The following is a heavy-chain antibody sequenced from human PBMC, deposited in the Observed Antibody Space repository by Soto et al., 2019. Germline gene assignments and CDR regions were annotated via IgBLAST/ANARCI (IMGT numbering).Heavy chain of an antibody. V-gene: IGHV1-8*01. CDR1: GYTFTNYD. J-gene: IGHJ4*02. D-gene: IGHD3-10*01. CDR2: MNPDSGNT. CDR3: ARKDYYDSGIYYFDY. Sequence: GASVKVSCKASGYTFTNYDIHWVRQATGQGLEWMGWMNPDSGNTGQSKQFQGRVTMTRDTSISTAYMEMSSLRSEDTAVYYCARKDYYDSGIYYFDYWGQGTLVTVSS.